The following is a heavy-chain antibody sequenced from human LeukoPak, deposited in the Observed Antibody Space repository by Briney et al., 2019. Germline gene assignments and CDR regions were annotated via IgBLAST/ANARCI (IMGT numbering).Heavy chain of an antibody. CDR1: GFTFSSYW. CDR2: IKQDGSEK. V-gene: IGHV3-7*01. J-gene: IGHJ4*02. CDR3: ARAGDRSSWTYFDY. D-gene: IGHD6-13*01. Sequence: GGSLRLSCAASGFTFSSYWMSWVRQAPGKGLEWVANIKQDGSEKYYVDSVKGRFNISRDNAKKSLYLQMNSLRAEDTAVYNCARAGDRSSWTYFDYWGQGTLVTVSS.